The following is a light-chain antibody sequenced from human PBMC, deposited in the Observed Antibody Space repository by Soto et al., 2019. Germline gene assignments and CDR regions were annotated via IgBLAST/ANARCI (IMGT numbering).Light chain of an antibody. CDR1: QSVLYSSNNKNY. J-gene: IGKJ2*01. CDR2: WAS. V-gene: IGKV4-1*01. CDR3: EQYESTPPT. Sequence: DIVMTQSPDSLAVSLGERATINCKSSQSVLYSSNNKNYLAWYQQRPGQTPKLLIYWASTRESGVPDRFSGSGSGTDFTLTITSLQAEDVAVYDCEQYESTPPTLGQGTKLEIK.